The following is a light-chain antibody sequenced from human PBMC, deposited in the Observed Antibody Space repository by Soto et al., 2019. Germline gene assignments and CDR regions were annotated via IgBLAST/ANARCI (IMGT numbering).Light chain of an antibody. CDR1: QGVSSNY. J-gene: IGKJ1*01. V-gene: IGKV3-20*01. CDR3: QQYGRSPLT. Sequence: EIVLTQSLGTLSLSPGERATLSCRASQGVSSNYLAWYQQKPGQGPRLLIYDTSSRAPGIPDRLSGSGSGTDFTLTISRLEPEDFAVYYCQQYGRSPLTFGQGTKVEIK. CDR2: DTS.